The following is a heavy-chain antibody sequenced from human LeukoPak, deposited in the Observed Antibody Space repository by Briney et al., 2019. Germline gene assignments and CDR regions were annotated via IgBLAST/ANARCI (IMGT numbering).Heavy chain of an antibody. J-gene: IGHJ6*03. CDR3: ARAQFYGSGRKYNYYYYMDV. CDR2: IYTSGST. D-gene: IGHD3-10*01. CDR1: GGSISSGSHY. Sequence: SQTLSLTCTVSGGSISSGSHYWSWIRQTAGKGLEWIGRIYTSGSTNYNPSLKSRVTISVDTSKNQFSLKLSSVTAADTAVYYCARAQFYGSGRKYNYYYYMDVWGKGTTVTISS. V-gene: IGHV4-61*02.